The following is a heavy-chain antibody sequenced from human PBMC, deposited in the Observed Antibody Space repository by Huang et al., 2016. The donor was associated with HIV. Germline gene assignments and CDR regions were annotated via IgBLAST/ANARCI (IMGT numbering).Heavy chain of an antibody. CDR1: GGSIRSDNYY. CDR3: ARLPGSITMIRGVITDPY. Sequence: QLQLQESGPGLVKPSEILSLTCTVSGGSIRSDNYYWGWIRQPPGKGLEWSGRVDYSGSTYYNPSLKSRVTITVDTSKNQFSLKMRSVTAADTAVYYCARLPGSITMIRGVITDPYWGQGTLVTVSS. V-gene: IGHV4-39*01. D-gene: IGHD3-10*01. J-gene: IGHJ4*02. CDR2: VDYSGST.